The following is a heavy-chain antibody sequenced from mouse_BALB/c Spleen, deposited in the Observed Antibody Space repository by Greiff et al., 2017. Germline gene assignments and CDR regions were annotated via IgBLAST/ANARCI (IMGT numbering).Heavy chain of an antibody. CDR1: GFSLTSYG. D-gene: IGHD2-14*01. CDR2: IWSGGST. Sequence: VQRVESGPGLVQPSQSLSITCTVSGFSLTSYGVHWVRQSPGKGLEWLGVIWSGGSTDYNAAFISRLSISKDNSKSQVFFKMNSLQADDTAIYYCVRNDYRYEYYAMDYWGQGTSVTVSS. CDR3: VRNDYRYEYYAMDY. J-gene: IGHJ4*01. V-gene: IGHV2-2-2*01.